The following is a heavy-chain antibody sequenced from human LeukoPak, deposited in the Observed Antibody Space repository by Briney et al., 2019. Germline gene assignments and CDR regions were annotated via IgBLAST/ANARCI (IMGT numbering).Heavy chain of an antibody. V-gene: IGHV3-23*01. J-gene: IGHJ3*02. CDR1: GFIVSTNY. D-gene: IGHD1-26*01. CDR2: ISGSGGST. Sequence: GGSLRLSCAASGFIVSTNYMSWVRQAPGKGLEWVSAISGSGGSTYYADSVKGRFTISRDNSKNTLYLQMNSLRAEDTAVYYCAKEAQWERYLDIWGQGTMVTVSS. CDR3: AKEAQWERYLDI.